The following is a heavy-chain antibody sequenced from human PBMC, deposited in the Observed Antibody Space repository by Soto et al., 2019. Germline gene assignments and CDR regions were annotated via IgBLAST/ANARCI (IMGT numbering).Heavy chain of an antibody. CDR3: ARVLGGYYNSVDY. Sequence: GVLRLSCAASGFTFDDYVMSWVRQAPGKGLEWVSDINWNGGSTGYADSVKGRFTISRDNAKKSLYLQMNSLRAEDTALYYCARVLGGYYNSVDYWGQGTPVTVSS. D-gene: IGHD3-9*01. CDR1: GFTFDDYV. CDR2: INWNGGST. J-gene: IGHJ4*02. V-gene: IGHV3-20*04.